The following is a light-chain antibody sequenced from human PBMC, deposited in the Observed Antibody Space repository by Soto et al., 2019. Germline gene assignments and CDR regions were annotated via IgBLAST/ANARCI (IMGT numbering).Light chain of an antibody. Sequence: QSALTQPASVSGSPGQSITISCTGTSSDVGDYKYVSWYQQHPGKAPKLMIYDVSNRPSGVSNRFSGSKSGNTASLTISGLQAEDEADYYCSLYTSSSVYVFGTGTKLTVL. CDR1: SSDVGDYKY. CDR3: SLYTSSSVYV. J-gene: IGLJ1*01. CDR2: DVS. V-gene: IGLV2-14*01.